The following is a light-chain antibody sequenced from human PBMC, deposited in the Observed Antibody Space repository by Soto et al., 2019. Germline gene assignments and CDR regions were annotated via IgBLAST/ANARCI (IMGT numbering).Light chain of an antibody. CDR1: QSISSN. V-gene: IGKV3-15*01. Sequence: EIVRTQSPATLSVSPGERATLSCRASQSISSNLAWYQQKPGQAPRLLIYGASSRATGLPARFSGSGSGTEFTLTISSLQSEDFAVYYCQQYNNWPYTFGQGTKLEI. CDR3: QQYNNWPYT. J-gene: IGKJ2*01. CDR2: GAS.